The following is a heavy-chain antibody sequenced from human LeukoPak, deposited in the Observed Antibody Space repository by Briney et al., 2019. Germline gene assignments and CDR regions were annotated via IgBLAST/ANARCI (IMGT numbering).Heavy chain of an antibody. CDR3: ARGGGNSGSYKGFDY. CDR2: INHSGST. CDR1: GGSFSGYY. J-gene: IGHJ4*02. Sequence: SETLSLACAVYGGSFSGYYWSWIRRPPGKGLEWIGEINHSGSTNYNPSLKSRVTISVDTSKNQFSLKLSSVTAADTAVYYCARGGGNSGSYKGFDYWGQGTLVTVSS. V-gene: IGHV4-34*01. D-gene: IGHD1-26*01.